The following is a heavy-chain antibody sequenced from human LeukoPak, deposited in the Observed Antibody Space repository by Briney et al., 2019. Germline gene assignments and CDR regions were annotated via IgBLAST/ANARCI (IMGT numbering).Heavy chain of an antibody. D-gene: IGHD5-18*01. CDR3: TTDPKGYGYLTYYYYYMDV. J-gene: IGHJ6*03. CDR1: GFTVSSNS. Sequence: PGGSLRLSCTVSGFTVSSNSMSWVRQAPGKGLEWVSFIYSDNTHYSDSVKGRFTISRDNSKNTLYLQMNSLRAEDTAVYYCTTDPKGYGYLTYYYYYMDVWGKGTTVTVSS. V-gene: IGHV3-53*01. CDR2: IYSDNT.